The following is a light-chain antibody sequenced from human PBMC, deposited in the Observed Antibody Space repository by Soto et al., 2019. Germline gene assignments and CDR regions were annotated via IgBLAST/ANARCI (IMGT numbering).Light chain of an antibody. V-gene: IGLV2-14*01. Sequence: QAASVSGSPGQSITISCTGTSSDVGAYNYVSWYQQHPGKAPKLMIYDVSNRPSGVSNRFSGSKSGNTASLTISGLQAEDEADYYCSSFSSSWTVVFGGGTKLTVL. J-gene: IGLJ2*01. CDR3: SSFSSSWTVV. CDR2: DVS. CDR1: SSDVGAYNY.